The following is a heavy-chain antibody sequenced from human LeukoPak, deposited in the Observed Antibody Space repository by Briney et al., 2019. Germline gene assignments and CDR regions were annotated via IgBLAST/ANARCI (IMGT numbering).Heavy chain of an antibody. J-gene: IGHJ3*02. Sequence: GGSLRLSCEASGFTFSSYSMNWVRQAPGKGLEWVLYISSSSSIRYYADSVKGRFTISRDNAKNSLYLQMNSLRAEDTAVYYCARGGSYLSAFDIWGQGTMVTVSS. CDR1: GFTFSSYS. CDR3: ARGGSYLSAFDI. D-gene: IGHD1-26*01. V-gene: IGHV3-48*01. CDR2: ISSSSSIR.